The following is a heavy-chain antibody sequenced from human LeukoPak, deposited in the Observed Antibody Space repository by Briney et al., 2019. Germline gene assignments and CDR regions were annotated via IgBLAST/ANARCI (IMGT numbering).Heavy chain of an antibody. J-gene: IGHJ4*02. D-gene: IGHD5-12*01. CDR3: ARGSGYGDFDY. Sequence: ASVKVSCKASGGTFSSYAISWVRQAPGQGLEWMGWMNPNSGNTGYAQKFQGRVTMTRNTSISTAYMELSSLRSEDTAVYYCARGSGYGDFDYWGQGTLVTVSS. V-gene: IGHV1-8*02. CDR1: GGTFSSYA. CDR2: MNPNSGNT.